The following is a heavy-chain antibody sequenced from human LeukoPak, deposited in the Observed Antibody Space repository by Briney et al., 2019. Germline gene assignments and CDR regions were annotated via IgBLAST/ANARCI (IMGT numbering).Heavy chain of an antibody. Sequence: PGGSLRLSCAASGFTFSSYAMHWVRQAPGKGLEWVAVISYDGSNKYYADSVKGRFTISRDNSKNSLYLQMNSLRAEDTALYYCAKGRGWSIAGYFDYWGQGTLVTVSS. J-gene: IGHJ4*02. CDR1: GFTFSSYA. CDR3: AKGRGWSIAGYFDY. V-gene: IGHV3-30*04. CDR2: ISYDGSNK. D-gene: IGHD6-19*01.